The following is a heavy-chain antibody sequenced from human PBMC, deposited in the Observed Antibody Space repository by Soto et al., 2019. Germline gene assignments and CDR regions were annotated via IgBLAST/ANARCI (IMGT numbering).Heavy chain of an antibody. Sequence: QVQLQESGPGPVKPSETLSLTCTVSGGSISSDYWSWLRQSPGKGLEWIGYIYYSGNTKYNPSLESRVTISIDASKNQVSLNLRSVTAADTAVYYCAKQGAKYGIRTFDPWGQGTLVTVSS. V-gene: IGHV4-59*08. J-gene: IGHJ5*02. D-gene: IGHD3-10*01. CDR1: GGSISSDY. CDR2: IYYSGNT. CDR3: AKQGAKYGIRTFDP.